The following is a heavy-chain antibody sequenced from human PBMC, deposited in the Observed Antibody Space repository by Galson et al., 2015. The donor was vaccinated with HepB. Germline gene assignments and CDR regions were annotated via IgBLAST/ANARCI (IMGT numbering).Heavy chain of an antibody. CDR2: IIPILGIA. J-gene: IGHJ4*02. CDR3: ARGHQSGSYSLFDY. CDR1: GGTFSSYT. Sequence: SVKVSCKASGGTFSSYTISWVRQAPGQGLEWMGRIIPILGIANYAQKFQGRVTITADKSTSTAYMELSSLRSEDTAVYYCARGHQSGSYSLFDYWGQGTLVTVSS. V-gene: IGHV1-69*02. D-gene: IGHD1-26*01.